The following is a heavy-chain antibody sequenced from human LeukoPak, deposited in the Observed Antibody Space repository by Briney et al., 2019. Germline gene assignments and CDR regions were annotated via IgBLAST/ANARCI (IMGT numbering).Heavy chain of an antibody. V-gene: IGHV4-59*08. CDR2: IYYSGST. Sequence: PSETLSLTCTVPGGSISCYYWSLIRQPPGKGLEWIGYIYYSGSTNYNPSLKSRVTISVDTSKNQFSLKLSSVTAADTAVYYCARHGLRYFDRPKRYFDYLGQGTLVTVSS. D-gene: IGHD3-9*01. J-gene: IGHJ4*02. CDR3: ARHGLRYFDRPKRYFDY. CDR1: GGSISCYY.